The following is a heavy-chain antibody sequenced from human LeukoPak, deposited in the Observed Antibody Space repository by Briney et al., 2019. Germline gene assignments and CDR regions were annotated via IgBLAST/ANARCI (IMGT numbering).Heavy chain of an antibody. CDR3: ARGRFSGLPRATTSQFDY. J-gene: IGHJ4*02. D-gene: IGHD6-19*01. V-gene: IGHV4-34*01. CDR1: GGSFSGHS. CDR2: IKDSGSP. Sequence: SSETLSLTCAVYGGSFSGHSWTWIRQPPGEGLEWIGEIKDSGSPTFNPSLKSRVTMSVDTSNNQFSVRLSSLTAADTAAYYCARGRFSGLPRATTSQFDYWGQGTLVTVSS.